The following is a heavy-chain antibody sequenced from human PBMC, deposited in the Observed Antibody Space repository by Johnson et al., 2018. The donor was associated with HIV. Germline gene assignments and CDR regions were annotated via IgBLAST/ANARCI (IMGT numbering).Heavy chain of an antibody. CDR3: ARDSSGYSGFDV. Sequence: VQLVESGGGLVQPGGSLRLSCAASGFTCSSYWMSWVRQAPGKGLEWVANIKQDGSEKYYVDSVKGRFTISRDNAKNSLYLQMNSLRAEDTAVYYCARDSSGYSGFDVWGQGTMVTVSS. J-gene: IGHJ3*01. D-gene: IGHD3-22*01. CDR2: IKQDGSEK. V-gene: IGHV3-7*01. CDR1: GFTCSSYW.